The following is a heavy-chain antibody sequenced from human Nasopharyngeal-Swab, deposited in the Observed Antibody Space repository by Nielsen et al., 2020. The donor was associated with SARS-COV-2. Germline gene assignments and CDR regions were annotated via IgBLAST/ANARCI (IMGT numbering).Heavy chain of an antibody. V-gene: IGHV3-48*01. CDR1: GFTFSSYS. D-gene: IGHD1-14*01. Sequence: GGSLRLSCAAPGFTFSSYSMNWVRQAPGKGLEWVSYISSSSSTIYYADSVKGRFTISRDNAKNSLYLQMNSLRAEDTAVYYCAREEELGTAYYFDYWGQGTLVTVSS. CDR2: ISSSSSTI. J-gene: IGHJ4*02. CDR3: AREEELGTAYYFDY.